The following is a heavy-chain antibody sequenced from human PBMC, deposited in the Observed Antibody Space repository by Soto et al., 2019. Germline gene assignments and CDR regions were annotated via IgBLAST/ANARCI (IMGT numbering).Heavy chain of an antibody. Sequence: SETLSLTCTVSGGAISSSSCYWGWVRQPPGKGLEWIGSIYYSGSTYYNPSLKSRVTISVDTSKNQFSLKLSSVTAADTAVYYCARLVGNSWLDSWGQGTLVTVS. V-gene: IGHV4-39*01. CDR3: ARLVGNSWLDS. D-gene: IGHD2-2*01. CDR1: GGAISSSSCY. CDR2: IYYSGST. J-gene: IGHJ5*01.